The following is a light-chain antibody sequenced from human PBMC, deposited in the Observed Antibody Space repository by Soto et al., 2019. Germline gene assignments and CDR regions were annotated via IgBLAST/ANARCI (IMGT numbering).Light chain of an antibody. J-gene: IGKJ2*01. CDR3: LQDYMYPHT. V-gene: IGKV1-6*01. CDR1: QGIRND. Sequence: AIQITLSPSFLSATVGDTVTITCRASQGIRNDLGWYHQRPGTAPKLLIYGASNVQGGVPLRFSGSGSGADFTLTIGSLQPEDSGMYFCLQDYMYPHTFGQGTMV. CDR2: GAS.